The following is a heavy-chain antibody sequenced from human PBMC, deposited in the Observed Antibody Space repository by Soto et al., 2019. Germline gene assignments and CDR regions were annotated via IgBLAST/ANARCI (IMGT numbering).Heavy chain of an antibody. CDR2: IKQDGSDK. D-gene: IGHD5-18*01. CDR3: TKDYVVGERRYSDT. J-gene: IGHJ5*02. V-gene: IGHV3-7*03. Sequence: EVQLVESGGGLVQTGGSLRLSCAASGFTFSTYWMSWVRQAPGKGLEWVANIKQDGSDKFYVDSVKGRFTISRDNAKNSLYLQMNSLRAEDTAVYHCTKDYVVGERRYSDTWGQGILVTVSS. CDR1: GFTFSTYW.